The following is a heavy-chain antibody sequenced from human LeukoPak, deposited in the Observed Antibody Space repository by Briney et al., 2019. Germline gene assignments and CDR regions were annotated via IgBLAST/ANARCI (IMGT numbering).Heavy chain of an antibody. Sequence: SETLSLTCTVSGGSISSSSYYWGWIRQPPGKGLEWIGSIYYSGSTYYNPSLKSRVTIPVDTSKNQFSLKLSSVTAADTAVYYCARTQAIVVVTAIRTTYFDYWGQGTLVTVSS. CDR3: ARTQAIVVVTAIRTTYFDY. V-gene: IGHV4-39*01. D-gene: IGHD2-21*02. CDR2: IYYSGST. J-gene: IGHJ4*02. CDR1: GGSISSSSYY.